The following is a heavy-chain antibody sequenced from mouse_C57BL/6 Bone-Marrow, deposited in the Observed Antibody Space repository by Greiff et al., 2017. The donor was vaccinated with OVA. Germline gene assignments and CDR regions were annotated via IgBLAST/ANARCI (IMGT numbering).Heavy chain of an antibody. CDR3: ARFTTVVPHYFDY. V-gene: IGHV1-69*01. D-gene: IGHD1-1*01. CDR2: IDPSDSYT. J-gene: IGHJ2*01. CDR1: GYTFTSYW. Sequence: VQLQQSGAELVMPGASVKLSCKASGYTFTSYWMHWVKQRPGQGLEWIGEIDPSDSYTNYNQKFKGKSTLTVDKSSSTAYMQLSSLTSEDSAVYYCARFTTVVPHYFDYWGQGTTLTVSS.